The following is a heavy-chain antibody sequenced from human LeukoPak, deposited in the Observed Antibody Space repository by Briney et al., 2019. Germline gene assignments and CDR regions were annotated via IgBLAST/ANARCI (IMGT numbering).Heavy chain of an antibody. CDR3: ARVSVDYYGSGSYSPWFDP. Sequence: SETLSLTWTVAGGSISSYYWSWIRQPPGKGLEWIGYIYYSGSTTYNPSLKSRVTISVDTSKNQFSLKLGSVTAADTAVYYCARVSVDYYGSGSYSPWFDPWGQGTLVTVSS. J-gene: IGHJ5*02. CDR1: GGSISSYY. V-gene: IGHV4-59*01. CDR2: IYYSGST. D-gene: IGHD3-10*01.